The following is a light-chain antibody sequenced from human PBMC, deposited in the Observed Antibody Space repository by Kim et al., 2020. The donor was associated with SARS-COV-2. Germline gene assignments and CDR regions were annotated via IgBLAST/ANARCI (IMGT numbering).Light chain of an antibody. CDR3: QQYDTYPPT. V-gene: IGKV1-16*02. CDR2: GVS. CDR1: QVIDNY. Sequence: SVRDRATITCRASQVIDNYLAWFQQKPGEAPKSLIYGVSKLQRGVPSKFSGSGSGTDFTLTISSLQPEDVATYYCQQYDTYPPTFGQGTRLEIK. J-gene: IGKJ5*01.